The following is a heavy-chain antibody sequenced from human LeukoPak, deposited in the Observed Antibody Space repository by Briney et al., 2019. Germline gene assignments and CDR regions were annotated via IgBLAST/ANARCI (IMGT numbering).Heavy chain of an antibody. CDR1: GGSISSGGYY. CDR3: ARAEDIIVVVAAYGAFDI. CDR2: IYYSGST. V-gene: IGHV4-31*03. D-gene: IGHD2-15*01. Sequence: SETLSLTCTVSGGSISSGGYYWSWIRQHPGKGLEWIGYIYYSGSTYYNPSLKSRVTISVDTSKNQFSLKLSSVTAADTAVYYCARAEDIIVVVAAYGAFDIWGQGTMVTVSS. J-gene: IGHJ3*02.